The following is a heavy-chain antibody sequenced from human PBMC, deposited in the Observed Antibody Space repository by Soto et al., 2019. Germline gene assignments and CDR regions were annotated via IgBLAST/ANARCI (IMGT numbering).Heavy chain of an antibody. D-gene: IGHD2-2*01. V-gene: IGHV1-8*02. CDR3: ARGQLYHHQYCSSTSCYGHDAFDI. CDR2: IGNDDGNT. J-gene: IGHJ3*02. CDR1: GFTFSSSA. Sequence: PGGSLRLSCAASGFTFSSSAMNWVRQAPGKGLEWVSIIGNDDGNTGYAQKFQGRVTMTRNTSISTAYMELSSLRSEDTAVYYCARGQLYHHQYCSSTSCYGHDAFDIWGQGTMVTVSS.